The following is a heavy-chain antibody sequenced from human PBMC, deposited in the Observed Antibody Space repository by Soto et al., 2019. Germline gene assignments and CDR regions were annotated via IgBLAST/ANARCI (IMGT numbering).Heavy chain of an antibody. D-gene: IGHD3-9*01. CDR2: INPSGGST. J-gene: IGHJ5*02. CDR1: GYTFTSYY. CDR3: ARGGYDILTGHRGPLDWFDP. V-gene: IGHV1-46*01. Sequence: ASVKVSCKASGYTFTSYYMHWLRQAPGQGLEWMGIINPSGGSTSYAQKFQGRVTMTRDTSTSTVYMELSSLRSEDTAVYYCARGGYDILTGHRGPLDWFDPWGQGTLVTVSS.